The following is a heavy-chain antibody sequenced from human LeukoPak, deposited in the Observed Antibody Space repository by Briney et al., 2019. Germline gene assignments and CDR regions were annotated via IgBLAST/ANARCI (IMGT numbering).Heavy chain of an antibody. CDR1: GFTFSSYA. V-gene: IGHV3-30-3*01. J-gene: IGHJ4*02. D-gene: IGHD3-9*01. Sequence: EGSLRLSCAASGFTFSSYAMHWVRQAPGKGLEWVAVISYDGSNKYYADSVKGRFTISRDNSKNTLYLQMNSLRAEDTAVYYCARGSHYDILTGFLFDHWGQGTLVTVSS. CDR2: ISYDGSNK. CDR3: ARGSHYDILTGFLFDH.